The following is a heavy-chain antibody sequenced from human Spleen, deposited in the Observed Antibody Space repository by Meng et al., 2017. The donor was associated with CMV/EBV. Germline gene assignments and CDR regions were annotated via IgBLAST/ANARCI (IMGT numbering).Heavy chain of an antibody. CDR2: ISAYTGNT. CDR1: GYTFSRYG. V-gene: IGHV1-18*01. Sequence: ASVKVSCKASGYTFSRYGISWVRQAPGQGVEWMGWISAYTGNTKYAQKLQGRVTMTTDTSTGTAYMEVRSLKSDDTALYYCARGAVELERGDYYGMDVWGQGTTVTVSS. CDR3: ARGAVELERGDYYGMDV. J-gene: IGHJ6*02. D-gene: IGHD1-1*01.